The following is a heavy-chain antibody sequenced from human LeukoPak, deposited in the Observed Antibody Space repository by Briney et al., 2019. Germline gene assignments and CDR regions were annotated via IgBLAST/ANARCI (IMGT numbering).Heavy chain of an antibody. J-gene: IGHJ4*02. CDR3: ARHFLYNDYGDYVQDY. D-gene: IGHD4-17*01. V-gene: IGHV5-51*01. Sequence: GESLKISCKGSGYSLTSYWIGWVRQMPGKGLERMVIIYPGDSDTRYSPSFQGQVTISADKSISTAYLQWSSLKASDTAMYYCARHFLYNDYGDYVQDYWGQGTLVTVSS. CDR1: GYSLTSYW. CDR2: IYPGDSDT.